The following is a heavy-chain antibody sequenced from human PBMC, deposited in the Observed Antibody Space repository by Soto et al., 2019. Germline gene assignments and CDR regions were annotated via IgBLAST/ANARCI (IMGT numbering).Heavy chain of an antibody. CDR2: IYHSGST. D-gene: IGHD3-22*01. V-gene: IGHV4-38-2*01. J-gene: IGHJ6*02. CDR1: GYSISSGYY. CDR3: ARYYYDSSGYYSFGNYGMDV. Sequence: SETLSLTCAVSGYSISSGYYWGWIRQPPGKGLEWIGSIYHSGSTYYNPSLKSRVTISVDTSKNLFSLKLSSVTAADTAVYYCARYYYDSSGYYSFGNYGMDVWGQGTTVTVSS.